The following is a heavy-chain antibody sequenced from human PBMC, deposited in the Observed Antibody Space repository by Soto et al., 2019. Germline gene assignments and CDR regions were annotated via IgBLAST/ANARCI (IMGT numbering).Heavy chain of an antibody. CDR2: IYYSGST. Sequence: SETLSLTCTVSGVSISSSSYYWGWIRQPPGKGLEWIGSIYYSGSTYYNPSLKSRVTISVDTSKNQFSLKLSSVTAADTAVYYCARRVSGSGSYRYFDYWGQGTLVTVSS. CDR3: ARRVSGSGSYRYFDY. V-gene: IGHV4-39*01. D-gene: IGHD3-10*01. J-gene: IGHJ4*02. CDR1: GVSISSSSYY.